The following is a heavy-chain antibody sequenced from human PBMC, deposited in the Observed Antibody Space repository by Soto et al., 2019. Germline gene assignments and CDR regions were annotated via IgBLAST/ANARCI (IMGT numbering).Heavy chain of an antibody. J-gene: IGHJ4*02. CDR3: ARDFYGSGSYYDF. CDR1: GFTFRRYS. CDR2: ISSSSNNI. D-gene: IGHD3-10*01. V-gene: IGHV3-48*02. Sequence: VGSLRLSCAVSGFTFRRYSMNWVRQAPGKGLEWVAYISSSSNNIYYADSVKGRFTISRDNAKNSLSLQMYSLSDEETAVYYCARDFYGSGSYYDFWGQGALVTVSS.